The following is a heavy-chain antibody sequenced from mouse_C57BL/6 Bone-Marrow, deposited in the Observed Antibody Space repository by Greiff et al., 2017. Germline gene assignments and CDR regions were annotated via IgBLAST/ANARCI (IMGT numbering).Heavy chain of an antibody. V-gene: IGHV1-62-2*01. CDR2: FYPGSGSI. CDR3: ARHEDAYYSNYFWYFDV. D-gene: IGHD2-5*01. J-gene: IGHJ1*03. Sequence: QVQLQQSGAELVKPGASVKLSCKASGYTFTEYTIHWVKQRSGQGLEWIGWFYPGSGSIKYNEKFKDKATLTADKSSSTVYMELSRLTSEDSAVYFCARHEDAYYSNYFWYFDVWGTGTTVTVSS. CDR1: GYTFTEYT.